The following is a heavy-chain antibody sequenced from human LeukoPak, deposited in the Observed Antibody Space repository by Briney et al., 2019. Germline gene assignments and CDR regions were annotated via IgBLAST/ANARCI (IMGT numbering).Heavy chain of an antibody. CDR2: ISWNSATT. J-gene: IGHJ4*02. CDR1: GFTFDDYA. V-gene: IGHV3-9*01. CDR3: AKGDRNSYYSFDY. D-gene: IGHD1-26*01. Sequence: GGSLRLSCAASGFTFDDYAMHWVRQAPGKGLEWVSGISWNSATTGYADSVKGRFTISRDNAENSLYLQMSSLKPEDSAFYYCAKGDRNSYYSFDYWGQGALVTVSS.